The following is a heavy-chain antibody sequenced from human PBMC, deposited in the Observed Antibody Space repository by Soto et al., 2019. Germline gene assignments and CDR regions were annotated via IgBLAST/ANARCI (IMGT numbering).Heavy chain of an antibody. CDR1: GFTFSSYA. Sequence: GGSLRLSCAASGFTFSSYAMHWVRQAPGKGLEWVAVISYDGSNKYYADSVKGRFTISRDNSKNTLYLQMNSLRAEDTAVYYCAREAVAGHYYYYGMDVWGQGTTVTVSS. CDR3: AREAVAGHYYYYGMDV. D-gene: IGHD6-19*01. V-gene: IGHV3-30-3*01. J-gene: IGHJ6*02. CDR2: ISYDGSNK.